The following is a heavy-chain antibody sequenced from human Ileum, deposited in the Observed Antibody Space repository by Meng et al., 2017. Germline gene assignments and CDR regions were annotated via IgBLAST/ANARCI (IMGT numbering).Heavy chain of an antibody. CDR3: ARNDLAFWYFDL. Sequence: QYAGPGLVRPSQTLSLTCIVSGVSNSINVNYWSWIRQHPGKGLEWLGYMYYSGSTYYNPSINTPITISLDTSKNQFSLRLDSVTAADTAVYFCARNDLAFWYFDLWGRGTLVTVSS. CDR1: GVSNSINVNY. D-gene: IGHD3-3*01. J-gene: IGHJ2*01. V-gene: IGHV4-31*01. CDR2: MYYSGST.